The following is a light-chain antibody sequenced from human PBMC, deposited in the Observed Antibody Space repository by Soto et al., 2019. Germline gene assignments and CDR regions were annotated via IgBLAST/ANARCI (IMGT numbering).Light chain of an antibody. J-gene: IGKJ5*01. CDR3: QHRMNWPLT. V-gene: IGKV3-11*01. CDR1: QTVSSY. Sequence: EIVLTQSPATLSLSPGERATLSCRASQTVSSYLLWYQQKRGQAPRLLIYDASNRATGIPARFSGSGSGTDFTLTISSLEPEDFAVYYCQHRMNWPLTFGQGTLPEIK. CDR2: DAS.